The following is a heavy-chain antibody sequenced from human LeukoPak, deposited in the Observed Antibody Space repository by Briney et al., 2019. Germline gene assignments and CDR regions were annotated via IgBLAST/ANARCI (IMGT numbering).Heavy chain of an antibody. Sequence: PGGSLRLSCGASGFTFSNYAMSWVRQAPGKGLEWVSGINDNGSTRFYAASVKGRFTSSRDNPKNTLYLQMNGLRVEDTAVYYCAREVPSGPYGSGSYYYWGQGTLVTVSS. CDR3: AREVPSGPYGSGSYYY. V-gene: IGHV3-23*01. CDR1: GFTFSNYA. J-gene: IGHJ4*02. D-gene: IGHD3-10*01. CDR2: INDNGSTR.